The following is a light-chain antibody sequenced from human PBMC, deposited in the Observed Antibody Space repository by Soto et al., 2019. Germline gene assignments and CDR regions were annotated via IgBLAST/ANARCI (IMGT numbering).Light chain of an antibody. CDR1: QSVSTSN. J-gene: IGKJ1*01. CDR3: QQYDNSVWT. V-gene: IGKV3-20*01. CDR2: GAS. Sequence: IVLTQSPGTLSSSPGERATLSCRASQSVSTSNLAWYQQRPGQAPRLLIYGASRRATGILDRFSGSGSGTDFTLTISRLEPEDLAVYYCQQYDNSVWTFGQGTKVEIK.